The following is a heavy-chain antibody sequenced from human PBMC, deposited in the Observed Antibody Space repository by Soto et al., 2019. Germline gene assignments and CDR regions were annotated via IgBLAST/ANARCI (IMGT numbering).Heavy chain of an antibody. CDR1: GYTFTSYG. CDR3: ARDWSSSWYSGSGYYYMDV. CDR2: TSAYNGNT. D-gene: IGHD6-13*01. V-gene: IGHV1-18*01. Sequence: QVQLVQSGAEVKKPGASVKVSCKASGYTFTSYGISWVRQAPGQGLEWMGWTSAYNGNTNYAQKLQGRVTMTTDTSTSTAYMELRSLRSDDTAVYYCARDWSSSWYSGSGYYYMDVWGKGTTVTVSS. J-gene: IGHJ6*03.